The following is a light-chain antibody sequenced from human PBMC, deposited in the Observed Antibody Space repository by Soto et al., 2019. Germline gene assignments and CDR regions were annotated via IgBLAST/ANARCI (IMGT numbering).Light chain of an antibody. CDR3: QQSRYSPLS. J-gene: IGKJ4*01. Sequence: EIVLTQSPGTLSLSPGERATLSCWASQSVSSSYLAWYQQKPGQAPRLLIYGASSRATGIPDRFSGSGSGTDFTLTISRLEPEDFAVYYCQQSRYSPLSFGGGTKVEIK. CDR1: QSVSSSY. CDR2: GAS. V-gene: IGKV3-20*01.